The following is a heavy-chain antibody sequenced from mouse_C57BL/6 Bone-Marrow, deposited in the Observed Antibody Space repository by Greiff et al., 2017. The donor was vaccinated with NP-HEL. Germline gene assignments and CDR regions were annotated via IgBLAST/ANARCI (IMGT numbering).Heavy chain of an antibody. J-gene: IGHJ4*01. D-gene: IGHD2-5*01. CDR2: INPNNGGT. CDR1: GYTFTDYY. V-gene: IGHV1-26*01. CDR3: ARSHYSTSWDY. Sequence: EVQLQQSGPELVKPGASVKISCKASGYTFTDYYMNWVKQSHGKSLEWIGDINPNNGGTSYNQKFKGKATLTVDKSSSTAYMELRSLTSEDSAVYYCARSHYSTSWDYWGQGTSVTVSS.